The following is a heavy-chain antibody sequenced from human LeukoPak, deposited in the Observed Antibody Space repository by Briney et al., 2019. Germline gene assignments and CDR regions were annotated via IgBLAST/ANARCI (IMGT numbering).Heavy chain of an antibody. Sequence: SVKVSCKASGGTFSSYAISWVRHAPGQGLEWMGGIIPIFGTANYAQKFQGRVTITTDESTSTAYMELSSLRSEDTAVYYCAREGYCSWTSCYTDPLAFDIWGQGTMVTVSS. CDR2: IIPIFGTA. CDR3: AREGYCSWTSCYTDPLAFDI. V-gene: IGHV1-69*05. J-gene: IGHJ3*02. CDR1: GGTFSSYA. D-gene: IGHD2-2*02.